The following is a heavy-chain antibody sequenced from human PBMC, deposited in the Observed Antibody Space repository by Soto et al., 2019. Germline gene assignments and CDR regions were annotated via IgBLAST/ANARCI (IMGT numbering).Heavy chain of an antibody. D-gene: IGHD3-3*01. Sequence: SVKVSCKASGGTFSSYAISWVRQAPGQGLEWMGGIIPIFGTANYAQKFQGRVTITADESTSTAYMELSSLRSEDTAVYYCARPNQETYYDFWSGYYPLHYFDYWGQGTLVTVPQ. CDR1: GGTFSSYA. CDR3: ARPNQETYYDFWSGYYPLHYFDY. J-gene: IGHJ4*02. CDR2: IIPIFGTA. V-gene: IGHV1-69*13.